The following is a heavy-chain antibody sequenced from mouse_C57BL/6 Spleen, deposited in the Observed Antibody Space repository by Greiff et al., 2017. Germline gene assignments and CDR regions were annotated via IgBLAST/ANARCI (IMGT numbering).Heavy chain of an antibody. Sequence: VQLQQSGAELVRPGTSVKVSCKASGYAFTNYLIEWVKQRPGQGLEWIGVINPGSGGTNYNEKFKGKATLTADKSSSTAYMQLSSLTSEDSAVYFCARSPHYYGSSRGFAYWGQGTLVTVSA. CDR3: ARSPHYYGSSRGFAY. D-gene: IGHD1-1*01. V-gene: IGHV1-54*01. CDR2: INPGSGGT. CDR1: GYAFTNYL. J-gene: IGHJ3*01.